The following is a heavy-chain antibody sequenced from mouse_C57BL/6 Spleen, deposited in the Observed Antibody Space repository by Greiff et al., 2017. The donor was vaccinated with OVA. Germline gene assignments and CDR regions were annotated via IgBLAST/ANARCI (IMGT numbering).Heavy chain of an antibody. V-gene: IGHV1-82*01. J-gene: IGHJ3*01. Sequence: QVQLQQSGPELVKPGASVKISCKASGYAFSSSWMNWVKQRPGKGLEWIGRIYPGDGDTNYNGKFKGKATLTADKSSSTAYMQLSSLTSEVSAVYFCARWEDGLRAWLAYWGQGTLVTVSA. CDR2: IYPGDGDT. CDR3: ARWEDGLRAWLAY. CDR1: GYAFSSSW. D-gene: IGHD2-3*01.